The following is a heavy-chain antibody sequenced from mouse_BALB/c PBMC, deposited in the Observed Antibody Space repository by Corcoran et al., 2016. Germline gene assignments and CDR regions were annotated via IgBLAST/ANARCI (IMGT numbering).Heavy chain of an antibody. CDR2: INTYTGEP. D-gene: IGHD2-4*01. V-gene: IGHV9-1*02. CDR3: ARGVTTMITSYFVY. CDR1: GYTFTNYG. Sequence: QIQLVQSGPELKKPGETVKISCKASGYTFTNYGMNWVKQAPGKGLKWMGWINTYTGEPTYADDFKGRFAFSLETSASTAYLQINNLKNEDMATYFCARGVTTMITSYFVYWGQGTTLTVSS. J-gene: IGHJ2*01.